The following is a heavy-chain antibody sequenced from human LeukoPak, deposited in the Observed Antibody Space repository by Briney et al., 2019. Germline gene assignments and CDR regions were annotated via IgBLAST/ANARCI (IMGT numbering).Heavy chain of an antibody. CDR3: AKDYSSSSDYFDF. D-gene: IGHD6-13*01. J-gene: IGHJ4*02. CDR1: GFIFSGYS. Sequence: GGSLRLSCAASGFIFSGYSMNWVRQAPGKGLEWVAFISYDGSNKYYADSVKGRFTISRDNSKNTLYLEMNSLRPEDTALYCCAKDYSSSSDYFDFWGQGTLVTVSS. CDR2: ISYDGSNK. V-gene: IGHV3-30*18.